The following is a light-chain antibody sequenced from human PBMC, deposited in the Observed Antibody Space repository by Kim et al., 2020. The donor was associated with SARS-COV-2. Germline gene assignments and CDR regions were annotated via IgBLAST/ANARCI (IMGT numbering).Light chain of an antibody. CDR2: AAS. Sequence: DIQMTQSPSSLSASVGDRVTITCRASQGISNYLAWYQQKPGKVPKLLIYAASALRSGVPSRFSGSGSGTDFTLTISSLQPEDVATYYCHKYDSAPRTFGQGTKVDIK. V-gene: IGKV1-27*01. CDR3: HKYDSAPRT. J-gene: IGKJ1*01. CDR1: QGISNY.